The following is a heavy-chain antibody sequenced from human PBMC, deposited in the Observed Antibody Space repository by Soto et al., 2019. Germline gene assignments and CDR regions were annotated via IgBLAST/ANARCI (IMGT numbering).Heavy chain of an antibody. CDR3: ARGGGYSYGANSFDI. CDR1: GFTVSSNY. CDR2: IYSGGST. D-gene: IGHD5-18*01. J-gene: IGHJ3*02. Sequence: EVQLVESGGGLVQPGGSLRLSCAASGFTVSSNYMSWVRQAPGKGLEWVSVIYSGGSTYYADSAKGRFTISRHNSNNRLYLQMHSLRAEDTAVYYCARGGGYSYGANSFDIWGQGTMVTVSS. V-gene: IGHV3-53*04.